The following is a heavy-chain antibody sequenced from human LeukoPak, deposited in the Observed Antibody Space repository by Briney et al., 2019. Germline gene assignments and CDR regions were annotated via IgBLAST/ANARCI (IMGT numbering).Heavy chain of an antibody. J-gene: IGHJ4*02. Sequence: AVSVKSRITVNPDTSKNQFSLQLNSVTPEDTAVYYCARSTGDPDYWGQGTLVTVSS. D-gene: IGHD7-27*01. CDR3: ARSTGDPDY. V-gene: IGHV6-1*01.